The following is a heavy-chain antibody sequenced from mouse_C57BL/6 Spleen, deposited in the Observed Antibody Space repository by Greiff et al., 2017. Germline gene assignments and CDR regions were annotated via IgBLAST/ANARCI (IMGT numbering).Heavy chain of an antibody. D-gene: IGHD2-1*01. CDR3: TRDYGNVYAMDY. CDR1: GYTFTDYE. CDR2: IDPETGGT. Sequence: VQLQQSGAELVRPGASVTLSCKASGYTFTDYEMHWVKQTPVHGLEWIGAIDPETGGTAYNQKFKGKAILTADKSSSTAYMELRSLTSEDSAVYYCTRDYGNVYAMDYWGQGTSVTVSS. V-gene: IGHV1-15*01. J-gene: IGHJ4*01.